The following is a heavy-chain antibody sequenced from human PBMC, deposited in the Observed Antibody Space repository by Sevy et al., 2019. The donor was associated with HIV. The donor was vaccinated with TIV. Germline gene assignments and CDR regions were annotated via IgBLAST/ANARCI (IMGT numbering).Heavy chain of an antibody. D-gene: IGHD6-19*01. CDR3: ARDIAVAGTEGYYFDY. Sequence: SETLSLTCTVSGGSISSGSYYWSWIRQPAGKGLEWIGRIYTSGSTNYNPSLKSRVTISVDTSKNQFSLKLSSVTAADTAVYYCARDIAVAGTEGYYFDYWGQGTLVTVSS. CDR2: IYTSGST. J-gene: IGHJ4*02. V-gene: IGHV4-61*02. CDR1: GGSISSGSYY.